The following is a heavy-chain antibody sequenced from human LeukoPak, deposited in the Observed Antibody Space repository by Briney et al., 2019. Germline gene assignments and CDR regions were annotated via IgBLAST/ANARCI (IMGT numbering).Heavy chain of an antibody. J-gene: IGHJ6*03. V-gene: IGHV3-23*01. CDR2: ISGSGGST. Sequence: GGSLRLSCAASGFTFSSYAMSWVRQAPGKGLEWVSAISGSGGSTYYADSVKGRFTIPRDNSKNTLYLQMNSLRAEDTAVYYCAKDGRYYYDSSGPNYYYYYMDVWGKGTTVTVSS. CDR1: GFTFSSYA. D-gene: IGHD3-22*01. CDR3: AKDGRYYYDSSGPNYYYYYMDV.